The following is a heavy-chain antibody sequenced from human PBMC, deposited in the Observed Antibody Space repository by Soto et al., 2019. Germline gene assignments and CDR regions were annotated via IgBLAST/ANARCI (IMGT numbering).Heavy chain of an antibody. CDR2: IYSSGSA. D-gene: IGHD1-26*01. J-gene: IGHJ4*02. CDR1: GGSIYTYS. V-gene: IGHV4-4*07. Sequence: PSETLSLTCTVPGGSIYTYSWTWIRQPAGKGLEWIGHIYSSGSANYNPSLKSRVSMSVDTSKNQFSLKLNSVTAADTAVYYCATIVGANDYWGQGTLVTVSS. CDR3: ATIVGANDY.